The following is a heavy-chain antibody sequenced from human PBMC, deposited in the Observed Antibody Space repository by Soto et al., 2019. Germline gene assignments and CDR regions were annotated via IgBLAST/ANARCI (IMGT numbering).Heavy chain of an antibody. V-gene: IGHV4-39*01. CDR3: MNYNSGWKY. Sequence: QLQLQESGPGLVQPSETLSLTCTVSGVSISSHGYFWGWIRQPPGKGLEWIGMISYSGSTYYSPSLKXRXTLXADTSKNQLSLRLSSVTAADTAVFHCMNYNSGWKYWGQGTVVTVSS. CDR1: GVSISSHGYF. J-gene: IGHJ4*02. D-gene: IGHD5-12*01. CDR2: ISYSGST.